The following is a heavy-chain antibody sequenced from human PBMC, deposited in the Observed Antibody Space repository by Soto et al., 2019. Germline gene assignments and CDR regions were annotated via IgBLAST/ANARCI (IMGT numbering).Heavy chain of an antibody. J-gene: IGHJ4*02. CDR2: ISAYNGNT. CDR3: AVTMTTVTPYDY. D-gene: IGHD4-17*01. CDR1: GYTFTSYG. Sequence: GASVKVSFKASGYTFTSYGISWVRQAPGQGLEWMGWISAYNGNTNYAQKLQGRVTMTTDTSTSTAYMELRSLRSDDTAVYYCAVTMTTVTPYDYWGQGTLVTVSS. V-gene: IGHV1-18*01.